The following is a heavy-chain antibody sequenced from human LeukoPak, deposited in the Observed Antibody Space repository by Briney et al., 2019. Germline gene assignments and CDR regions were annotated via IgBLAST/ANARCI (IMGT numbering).Heavy chain of an antibody. CDR2: INRDGVST. CDR1: GFAFNTYW. J-gene: IGHJ5*02. Sequence: GGSLRLSRVASGFAFNTYWMHWVRQGPGKGLEWVSRINRDGVSTSYADSVKGRFTISRDNAKNTVYLQMNSLRAEDTAVYYCARDSGYEIVDPWGQGTLVTVSS. CDR3: ARDSGYEIVDP. D-gene: IGHD5-12*01. V-gene: IGHV3-74*01.